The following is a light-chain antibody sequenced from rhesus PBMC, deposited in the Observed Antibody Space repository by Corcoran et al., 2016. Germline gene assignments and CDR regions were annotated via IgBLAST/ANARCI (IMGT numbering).Light chain of an antibody. V-gene: IGKV1-25*01. CDR3: QHGYATPYS. Sequence: DIQMTQSPSSLSASVGDRVTITCQASQDISNNLAWYQQKPGKVPNLLIYRASSLQSGVPSRFRGSGSGTEFTLTISSLQPEDFATYYCQHGYATPYSFGQGTKVGIK. CDR1: QDISNN. CDR2: RAS. J-gene: IGKJ2*01.